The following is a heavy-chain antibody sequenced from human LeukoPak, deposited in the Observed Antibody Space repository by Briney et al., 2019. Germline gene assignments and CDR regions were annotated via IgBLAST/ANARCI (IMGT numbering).Heavy chain of an antibody. Sequence: ASETLSLTCTVSGGSISSYYWSWIRQPPGKGLEGIGYIYYSGSTNYNPSLKSRVTISVDTSKNQFSLRLNSVTAADTAVYYCARLSSGSSSWYDIDYWGQGTLVTVSS. J-gene: IGHJ4*02. CDR3: ARLSSGSSSWYDIDY. CDR2: IYYSGST. CDR1: GGSISSYY. V-gene: IGHV4-59*08. D-gene: IGHD6-13*01.